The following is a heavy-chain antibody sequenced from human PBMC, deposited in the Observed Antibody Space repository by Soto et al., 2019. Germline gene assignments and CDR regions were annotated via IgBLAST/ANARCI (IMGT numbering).Heavy chain of an antibody. CDR3: AASGRYCSSTSCYDNWFDP. Sequence: SETLSLTCPVSGCSISSYYWSWIRQPPGKGLEWIGYIYYSGSTNYNPSLKSRVTISVDTSKNQFSLKLSSVTAADTAVYYCAASGRYCSSTSCYDNWFDPWGQGTLVTVS. CDR1: GCSISSYY. CDR2: IYYSGST. J-gene: IGHJ5*02. D-gene: IGHD2-2*01. V-gene: IGHV4-59*08.